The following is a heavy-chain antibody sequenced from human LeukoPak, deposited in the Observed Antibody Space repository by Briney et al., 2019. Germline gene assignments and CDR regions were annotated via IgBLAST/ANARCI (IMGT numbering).Heavy chain of an antibody. Sequence: GWSLRLSCAASGFTFSSYGMSWVRQAPGKGLEWVSAISGSGGSTYYADSVKGRFTISRDNSKNTLYLQMNSLRAEDTAVYYCARGEARYDYVWGSYRYTIEDYWGQGTLVTVSS. CDR2: ISGSGGST. CDR1: GFTFSSYG. CDR3: ARGEARYDYVWGSYRYTIEDY. J-gene: IGHJ4*02. D-gene: IGHD3-16*02. V-gene: IGHV3-23*01.